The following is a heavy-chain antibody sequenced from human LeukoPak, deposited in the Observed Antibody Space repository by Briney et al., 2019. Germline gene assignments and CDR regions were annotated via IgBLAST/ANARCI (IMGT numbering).Heavy chain of an antibody. D-gene: IGHD1-26*01. CDR3: ARVLTGTVGAWGYYYYYGMDV. J-gene: IGHJ6*02. Sequence: GGSLRLSCAGSGFTISHYWMNWVRQPPGKGLEWLAKMKPDGSEKHYVDSVKGRFTISRDNAKNSLYLQMNSLRAEDTAVYYCARVLTGTVGAWGYYYYYGMDVWGQGTTVTVSS. CDR1: GFTISHYW. CDR2: MKPDGSEK. V-gene: IGHV3-7*05.